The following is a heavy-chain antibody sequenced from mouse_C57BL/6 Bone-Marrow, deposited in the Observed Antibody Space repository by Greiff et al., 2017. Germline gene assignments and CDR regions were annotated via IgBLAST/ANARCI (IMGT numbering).Heavy chain of an antibody. CDR2: IYPGSGST. D-gene: IGHD1-1*01. CDR1: GYTFTSYW. CDR3: AREASTVVAPFAY. V-gene: IGHV1-55*01. Sequence: QVQLQQPGAELVKPGASVKMSCKASGYTFTSYWITWVKQRPGQGLEWIGDIYPGSGSTNYNEKFKSKATLTVDTSSSTAYMQLSSLTSEDSAVYYCAREASTVVAPFAYGGQGTLVTVSA. J-gene: IGHJ3*01.